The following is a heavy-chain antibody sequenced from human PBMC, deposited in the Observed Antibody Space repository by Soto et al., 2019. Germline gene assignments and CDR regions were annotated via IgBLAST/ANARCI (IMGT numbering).Heavy chain of an antibody. D-gene: IGHD3-9*01. V-gene: IGHV1-2*04. CDR3: ARDQGGSYDILTGPISPESFSQYYYGMDV. J-gene: IGHJ6*02. CDR2: INPNSGGT. CDR1: GYTFTGYY. Sequence: GASVKVSCKASGYTFTGYYMHWVRQAPGQGLEWMGWINPNSGGTNYAQKFQGWVTMTRDTSISTAYMELSRLRSDDTAVYYCARDQGGSYDILTGPISPESFSQYYYGMDVWGQGTTVTVSS.